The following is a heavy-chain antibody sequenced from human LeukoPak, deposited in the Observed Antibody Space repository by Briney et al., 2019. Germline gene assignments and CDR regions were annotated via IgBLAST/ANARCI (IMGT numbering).Heavy chain of an antibody. Sequence: GGSLRLSCATSDSTFSGYGIHWVRQAPGKGLEWVAFIQYDGSNKYYAASVQGRLTISRDNSKSTLYLQMNSLRAEDTAVYYCAKNTKPTLVTPDFWGQGTLVTVSS. J-gene: IGHJ4*02. D-gene: IGHD4-23*01. CDR3: AKNTKPTLVTPDF. CDR2: IQYDGSNK. V-gene: IGHV3-30*02. CDR1: DSTFSGYG.